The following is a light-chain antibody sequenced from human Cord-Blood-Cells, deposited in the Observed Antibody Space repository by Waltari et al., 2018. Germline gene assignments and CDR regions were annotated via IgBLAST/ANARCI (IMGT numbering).Light chain of an antibody. Sequence: EIVMTQSPATLSVSPGERATLSCRASQSVSSNLAWYQQKPGQAPRLLIYGASTRATCIPARFSSSGSGTEFTLTISSMQSEDFAVYYCQQYNNWPITFGQGTRLEIK. J-gene: IGKJ5*01. CDR3: QQYNNWPIT. V-gene: IGKV3-15*01. CDR1: QSVSSN. CDR2: GAS.